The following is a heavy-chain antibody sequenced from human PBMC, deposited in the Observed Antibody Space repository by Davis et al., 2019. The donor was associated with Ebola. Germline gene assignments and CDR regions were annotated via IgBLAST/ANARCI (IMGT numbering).Heavy chain of an antibody. J-gene: IGHJ4*02. D-gene: IGHD6-19*01. Sequence: PGGSLRLSCAASGFTFGSSAMNWVRQAPGKGLEWVSSIASTGKYKYHADPVKGRFTISRDNAKNSLFLQMNSLRAEDTAVYYCARDMGSGWLSPIDYWGQGTLVTVSS. CDR2: IASTGKYK. CDR3: ARDMGSGWLSPIDY. V-gene: IGHV3-21*01. CDR1: GFTFGSSA.